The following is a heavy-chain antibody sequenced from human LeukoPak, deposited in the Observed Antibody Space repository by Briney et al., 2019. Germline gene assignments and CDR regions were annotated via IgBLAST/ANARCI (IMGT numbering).Heavy chain of an antibody. V-gene: IGHV3-21*01. CDR1: GFTFSSYS. CDR2: ISSSGTYV. Sequence: GGSLRLSCAASGFTFSSYSMNWVRQAPGKGLEWVSSISSSGTYVYYADSVKGRFTISRDNSKNTLYLQMNSLRAEDTAVYYCARDSPQTTVTILEYYFDYWGQGTLVTVSS. CDR3: ARDSPQTTVTILEYYFDY. J-gene: IGHJ4*02. D-gene: IGHD4-17*01.